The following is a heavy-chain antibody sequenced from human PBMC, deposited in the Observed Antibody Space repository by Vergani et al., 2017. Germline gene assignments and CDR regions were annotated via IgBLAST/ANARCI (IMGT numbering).Heavy chain of an antibody. CDR3: ARGPSMVRGRGFDP. J-gene: IGHJ5*02. CDR1: GGSISSSSYY. V-gene: IGHV4-39*07. Sequence: QLQLQESGPGLVKPSETLSLTCTVSGGSISSSSYYWGWIRQPPGKGLEWIGSIYYSGSTYYNPSLKSRVTMSVDTSKNQFSLKLSSVTAADTAVYYCARGPSMVRGRGFDPWGQGTLVTVSS. D-gene: IGHD3-10*01. CDR2: IYYSGST.